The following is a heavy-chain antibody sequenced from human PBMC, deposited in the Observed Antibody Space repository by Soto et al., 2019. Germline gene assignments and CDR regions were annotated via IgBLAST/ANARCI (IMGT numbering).Heavy chain of an antibody. J-gene: IGHJ4*02. CDR3: ARDLDGSGSYYTNY. Sequence: QVQLVQSGAEVKKPGASVTVSCKTSGYTFSSIGISWVRQAPGKGLEWMGWISPHKDDTYYAQRLQGRVTMTTDTSTSTAYMELRSLRSDDTAVYFCARDLDGSGSYYTNYWGQGTLVTVSS. V-gene: IGHV1-18*01. CDR1: GYTFSSIG. D-gene: IGHD3-10*01. CDR2: ISPHKDDT.